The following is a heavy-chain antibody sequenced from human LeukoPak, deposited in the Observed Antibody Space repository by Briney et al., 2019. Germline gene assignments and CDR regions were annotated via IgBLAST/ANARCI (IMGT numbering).Heavy chain of an antibody. CDR2: IYYSGST. CDR3: ARAGYSSSWYWFDP. J-gene: IGHJ5*02. CDR1: GGPISSSSYY. Sequence: ASETLSLTCTVSGGPISSSSYYWRWIRQPPGKGLEWIGSIYYSGSTYYNPSLKSRVTISVDTSKNQFSLKLSSVTAADTAVYYCARAGYSSSWYWFDPWGQGTLVTVSS. D-gene: IGHD6-13*01. V-gene: IGHV4-39*07.